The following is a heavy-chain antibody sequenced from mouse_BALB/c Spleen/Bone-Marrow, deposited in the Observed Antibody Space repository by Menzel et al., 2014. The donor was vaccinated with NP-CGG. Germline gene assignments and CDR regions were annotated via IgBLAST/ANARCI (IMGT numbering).Heavy chain of an antibody. D-gene: IGHD1-1*01. CDR3: ARESIYYYGSTLDY. Sequence: VQLQQSGAELVRPGVSVKISCKVSGYTFTDYAMHWVKQSHAKSLEWIGVISTYYGDASYNQKFKGKATMTVDKSSSTAYMELARLTSEDSAIYYCARESIYYYGSTLDYWGQGTTLTVSS. V-gene: IGHV1S137*01. CDR2: ISTYYGDA. J-gene: IGHJ2*01. CDR1: GYTFTDYA.